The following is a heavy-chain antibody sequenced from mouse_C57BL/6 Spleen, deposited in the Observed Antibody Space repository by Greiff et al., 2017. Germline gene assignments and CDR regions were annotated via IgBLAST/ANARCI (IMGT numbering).Heavy chain of an antibody. CDR1: GFTFSDYG. CDR2: ISSGSSTI. CDR3: ARDWDYFDY. Sequence: EVQLVESGGGLVKPGGSLKLSCAASGFTFSDYGMHWVRQAPEKGLEWVAYISSGSSTIYYADTVKGRFTISRDNAKNTRFLQMTSLRSEDTAMYYCARDWDYFDYWGQGTTLTVSS. D-gene: IGHD4-1*01. J-gene: IGHJ2*01. V-gene: IGHV5-17*01.